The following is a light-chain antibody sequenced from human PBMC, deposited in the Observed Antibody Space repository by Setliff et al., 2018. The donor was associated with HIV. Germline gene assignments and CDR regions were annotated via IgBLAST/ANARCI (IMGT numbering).Light chain of an antibody. J-gene: IGLJ1*01. CDR2: DVS. CDR3: CSYAGSYTYV. V-gene: IGLV2-11*01. Sequence: QSALTQPPSASGSPGQSVTISCTGTSSDAGGYKYVSWYQQHPGKAPKLMIYDVSKRPSGVPDRFPGSKSGNTASLTISGLQAEDEADYYCCSYAGSYTYVFGTGTKVTVL. CDR1: SSDAGGYKY.